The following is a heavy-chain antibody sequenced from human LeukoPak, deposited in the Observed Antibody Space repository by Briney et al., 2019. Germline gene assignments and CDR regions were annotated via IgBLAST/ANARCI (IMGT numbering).Heavy chain of an antibody. V-gene: IGHV3-21*01. CDR2: ISSSSSYI. Sequence: GGSLRLSCAASGFTFSSYSMNWVRQAPGKGLEWVSSISSSSSYIYYADSVKGRFTISRGNAKNSLYLQMNSLRAEDTAVYYCARALRGPTAGYWGQETLVTVSS. CDR1: GFTFSSYS. CDR3: ARALRGPTAGY. J-gene: IGHJ4*02. D-gene: IGHD3-10*01.